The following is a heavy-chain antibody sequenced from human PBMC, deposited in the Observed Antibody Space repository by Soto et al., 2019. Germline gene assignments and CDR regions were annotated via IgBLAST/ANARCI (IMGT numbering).Heavy chain of an antibody. CDR1: GFTFSNAW. V-gene: IGHV3-15*07. D-gene: IGHD2-2*01. Sequence: GGSLRLSCAASGFTFSNAWMNWVRQAPGKGLEWVGRIKSKTDGGTTDYAAPVKGRFTISRDDSKNTLYLQMNSLKTEDTAVYYCTTDIVVVPAAGEQHWGQGTLVTVSS. CDR2: IKSKTDGGTT. J-gene: IGHJ1*01. CDR3: TTDIVVVPAAGEQH.